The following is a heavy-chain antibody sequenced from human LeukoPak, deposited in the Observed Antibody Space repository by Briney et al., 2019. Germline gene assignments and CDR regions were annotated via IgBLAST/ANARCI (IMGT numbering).Heavy chain of an antibody. D-gene: IGHD2-2*01. CDR2: IYSGGST. Sequence: GGSLRLSCAASGFTVSSNYMSWARQAPGKGLEWVSAIYSGGSTYYADSVKGRFTISRDNSKNTLYLQMNSLRAEDTAVYYCARDFGGTEPDIVVVPAAADAFDIWGQGTMVTVSS. CDR1: GFTVSSNY. J-gene: IGHJ3*02. V-gene: IGHV3-53*01. CDR3: ARDFGGTEPDIVVVPAAADAFDI.